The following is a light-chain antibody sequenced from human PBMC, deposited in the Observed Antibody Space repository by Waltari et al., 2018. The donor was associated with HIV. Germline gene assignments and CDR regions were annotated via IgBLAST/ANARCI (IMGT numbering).Light chain of an antibody. CDR2: WAS. V-gene: IGKV4-1*01. J-gene: IGKJ2*01. Sequence: DIVMTQSPDSLAVSLGERATIHCKSSQSLLYSSSNKNSLAWYQHKPGQPPELLIYWASTRDSGVPDRFSGSGSGTDFTLTISSLQAEDGAVYYCQQDYSTPYTFGLGTKLEIK. CDR1: QSLLYSSSNKNS. CDR3: QQDYSTPYT.